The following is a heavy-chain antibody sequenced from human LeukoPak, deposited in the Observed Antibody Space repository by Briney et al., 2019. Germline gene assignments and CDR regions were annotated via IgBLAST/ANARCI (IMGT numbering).Heavy chain of an antibody. CDR1: GYNFTRSW. CDR3: AISHTSAGPIVVAGPDAFDI. J-gene: IGHJ3*02. D-gene: IGHD6-19*01. V-gene: IGHV5-51*01. CDR2: IYPSDSDT. Sequence: GESLKISCKGSGYNFTRSWIGWVRQMPGKGLEWMGVIYPSDSDTRYSPSFQGQVTISAAKSISTAYLQWSSLKASDTAMYYCAISHTSAGPIVVAGPDAFDIWGQGTMVTVSS.